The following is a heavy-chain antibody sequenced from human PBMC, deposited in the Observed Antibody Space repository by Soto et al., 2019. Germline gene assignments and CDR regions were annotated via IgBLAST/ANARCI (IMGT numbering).Heavy chain of an antibody. CDR3: ASSMTTVTTFGS. V-gene: IGHV4-30-2*01. Sequence: QLQLQESGSGLVKPSQTLSLTCAVSGGSISSGGYSWSWIRQPPGKGLEWIGYIYHSGSTYYNPSVQRRVTISVARSRNQFSLKLSSVTAADTAVYYCASSMTTVTTFGSWGQGTLVSVSS. J-gene: IGHJ4*02. CDR2: IYHSGST. CDR1: GGSISSGGYS. D-gene: IGHD4-17*01.